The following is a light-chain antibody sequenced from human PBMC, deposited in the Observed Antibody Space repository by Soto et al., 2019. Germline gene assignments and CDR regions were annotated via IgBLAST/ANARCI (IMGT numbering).Light chain of an antibody. CDR2: AAS. V-gene: IGKV1-39*01. J-gene: IGKJ1*01. CDR1: QNISNY. CDR3: QQYDNSVWT. Sequence: DIQMTQSPSSLSASVGDRVTITCRATQNISNYLNWYQQKPGKAPQVLIYAASSLQSGVPSRFSGSGSGTDFTLTISRLEPEDFAVYYCQQYDNSVWTFGQGTKVDIK.